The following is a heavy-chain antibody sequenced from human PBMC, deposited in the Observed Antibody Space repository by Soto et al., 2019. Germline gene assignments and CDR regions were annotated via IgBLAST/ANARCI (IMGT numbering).Heavy chain of an antibody. J-gene: IGHJ3*02. V-gene: IGHV1-18*01. CDR3: AREGTIIAVAGALNAFDI. CDR1: GYTFTSYG. CDR2: ISAYNGNT. D-gene: IGHD6-19*01. Sequence: ASVKVSCKASGYTFTSYGISWVRQAPGQGLEWMGWISAYNGNTNYAQKLQGRVTMTTDTSTSTAYMELRSLRSDDTAVYYCAREGTIIAVAGALNAFDIWGQGTMVTVS.